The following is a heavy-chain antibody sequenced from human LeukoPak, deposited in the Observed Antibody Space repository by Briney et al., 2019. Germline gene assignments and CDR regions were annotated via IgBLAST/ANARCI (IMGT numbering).Heavy chain of an antibody. V-gene: IGHV3-23*01. CDR3: AKDSSGSSSSWYRWFDP. CDR2: ISGSGGST. J-gene: IGHJ5*02. Sequence: GGSLRLSCAASGFTFSSYAMSWVRQAPGKGLEWVSAISGSGGSTYYADSVKGRFTISRDNSKNTLYLQMNSLRTEDTAVYYCAKDSSGSSSSWYRWFDPWGQGTLVTVSS. CDR1: GFTFSSYA. D-gene: IGHD6-13*01.